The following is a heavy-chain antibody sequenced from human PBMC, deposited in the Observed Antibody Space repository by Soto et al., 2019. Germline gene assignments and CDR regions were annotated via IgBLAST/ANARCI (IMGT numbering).Heavy chain of an antibody. CDR1: GGSISSYY. V-gene: IGHV4-59*01. CDR2: IYYSGSI. CDR3: ARDAFGTYYGMDV. D-gene: IGHD3-16*01. Sequence: QVYLQESGPGLVKPSETLSLTCTVSGGSISSYYWSWIRQPPGKGLEWILYIYYSGSINYNPSLKSRVTISVYTSKNQFALKLSSVTAADTAVYYCARDAFGTYYGMDVWGQGTTVTVSS. J-gene: IGHJ6*02.